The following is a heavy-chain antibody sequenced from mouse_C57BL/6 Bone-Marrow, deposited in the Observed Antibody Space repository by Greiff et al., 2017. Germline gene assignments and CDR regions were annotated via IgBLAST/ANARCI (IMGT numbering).Heavy chain of an antibody. CDR1: GYTFTSYN. D-gene: IGHD1-1*01. CDR3: ARGYYYGSSYGAMDY. V-gene: IGHV1-12*01. CDR2: IYPGNGDT. J-gene: IGHJ4*01. Sequence: QVQLQQSGAELVRPGASVKMSCKASGYTFTSYNMHWVKQTPSQGLEWIGAIYPGNGDTSSNQTFKGKATLTVDKSSSTAYMQLSSLTSGDSAVYFCARGYYYGSSYGAMDYWGQGTSVTVSS.